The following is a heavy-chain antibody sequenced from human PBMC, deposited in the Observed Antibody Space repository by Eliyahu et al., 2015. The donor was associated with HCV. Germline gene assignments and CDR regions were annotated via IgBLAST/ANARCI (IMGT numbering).Heavy chain of an antibody. D-gene: IGHD3-9*01. CDR2: INPRGGST. CDR3: ARGRPDISTGYKFDP. V-gene: IGHV1-46*04. J-gene: IGHJ5*02. Sequence: QVQLVQSGAEVKKPGASVKISCKASGYTFTTYFMHWVRQAPGQGLEWMGFINPRGGSTNFARKLQGRVIMTRDSSTSTVYMELTSLGSEDTAIYYCARGRPDISTGYKFDPWGQGTLVTVSS. CDR1: GYTFTTYF.